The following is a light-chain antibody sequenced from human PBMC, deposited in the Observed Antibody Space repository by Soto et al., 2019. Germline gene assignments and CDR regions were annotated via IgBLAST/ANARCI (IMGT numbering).Light chain of an antibody. J-gene: IGKJ1*01. CDR3: HQRNSYPRT. CDR1: QGVSDW. CDR2: GSS. V-gene: IGKV1-12*01. Sequence: MPQSPPAVSTSVGGSITITCRASQGVSDWVAWYQHKPGEAPKLLIYGSSILLSGVPSRFSGTRSGTDFTLTISSLQPEDFAPYYCHQRNSYPRTFGQGTKVDIK.